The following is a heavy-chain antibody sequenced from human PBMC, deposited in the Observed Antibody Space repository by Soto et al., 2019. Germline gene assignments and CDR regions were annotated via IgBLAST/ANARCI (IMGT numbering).Heavy chain of an antibody. D-gene: IGHD6-19*01. CDR2: IWYDGSQK. V-gene: IGHV3-33*01. Sequence: QVQLVEAGGGVVQPGRSLRLSCVVSGFTFSHYGMHWVRQAPGKGLEWVAFIWYDGSQKYYGDDVKGRFTISRDDSKNTVYLEMNSLRADDTALYYCTRDDSFGWTQDYWGQGTLVTVSS. J-gene: IGHJ4*02. CDR1: GFTFSHYG. CDR3: TRDDSFGWTQDY.